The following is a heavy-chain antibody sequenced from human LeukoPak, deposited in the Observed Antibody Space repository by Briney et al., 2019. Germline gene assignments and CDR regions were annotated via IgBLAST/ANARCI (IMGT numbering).Heavy chain of an antibody. D-gene: IGHD2-15*01. CDR1: GYTFTSYD. V-gene: IGHV1-8*03. CDR3: ARGRYCSGGSCYDP. Sequence: GASVKVSRKASGYTFTSYDINWVRQATGQGLEWMGWMNPNSGNTGYAQKFQGRVTITRNTSISTAYMELSSLRSEDTAVYYCARGRYCSGGSCYDPWGQGTLVTVSS. J-gene: IGHJ5*02. CDR2: MNPNSGNT.